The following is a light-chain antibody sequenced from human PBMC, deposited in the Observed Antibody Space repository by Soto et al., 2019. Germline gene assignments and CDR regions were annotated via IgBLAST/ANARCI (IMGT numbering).Light chain of an antibody. CDR3: QHYAGGSRIT. Sequence: EMVMTQSPATLSVSPGERASLSCRASQSVSSNLAWYQQKPGQAPRLLIYGASTRATGIPDRFSGSGFGTDFTLTISRLEPEDFALYYCQHYAGGSRITFGQGTRLEIK. CDR1: QSVSSN. J-gene: IGKJ5*01. V-gene: IGKV3-15*01. CDR2: GAS.